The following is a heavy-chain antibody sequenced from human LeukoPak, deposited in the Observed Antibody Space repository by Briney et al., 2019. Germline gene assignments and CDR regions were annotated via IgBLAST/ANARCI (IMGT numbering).Heavy chain of an antibody. V-gene: IGHV4-38-2*02. D-gene: IGHD3-10*01. Sequence: SETLSLTCSVSGYSISSGFYWDWIRQPPGKGLEWIGSFHHSGSTPYNPSLNSRVSISVDTSKNQLSLKLSSVTAADTAVYYCARATTPYMVRGLPPYYFDYWGQGTLVTVSS. CDR3: ARATTPYMVRGLPPYYFDY. CDR1: GYSISSGFY. CDR2: FHHSGST. J-gene: IGHJ4*02.